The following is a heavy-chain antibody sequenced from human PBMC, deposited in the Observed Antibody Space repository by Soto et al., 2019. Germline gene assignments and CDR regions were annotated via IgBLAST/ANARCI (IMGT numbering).Heavy chain of an antibody. CDR3: ARVKERKKHQNYYYDSSGYYYSAFDI. V-gene: IGHV1-46*01. D-gene: IGHD3-22*01. CDR2: INPSGGST. J-gene: IGHJ3*02. CDR1: GYTFTSYY. Sequence: GASVKVSCKASGYTFTSYYMHWVRQAPGQGLERMGIINPSGGSTSYAQKFQGRVTMTTDKSTSTAYMELSSLRSEDTAVYYCARVKERKKHQNYYYDSSGYYYSAFDIWGQGTMVTVSS.